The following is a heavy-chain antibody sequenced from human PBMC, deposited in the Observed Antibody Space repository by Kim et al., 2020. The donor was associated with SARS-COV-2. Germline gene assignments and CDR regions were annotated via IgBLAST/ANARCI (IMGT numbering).Heavy chain of an antibody. Sequence: KFQGRVTITADKSTSTAYMELSSLRSEDTAVYYCARSIAAAGTYYYGMDVWGQGTTVTVSS. V-gene: IGHV1-69*02. J-gene: IGHJ6*02. D-gene: IGHD6-13*01. CDR3: ARSIAAAGTYYYGMDV.